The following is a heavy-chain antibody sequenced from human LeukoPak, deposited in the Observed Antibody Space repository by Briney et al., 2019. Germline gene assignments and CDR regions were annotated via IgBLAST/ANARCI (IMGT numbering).Heavy chain of an antibody. CDR2: ISGSGSSA. CDR3: AREQSYCFDY. J-gene: IGHJ4*02. V-gene: IGHV3-23*01. CDR1: GFTFSSYA. D-gene: IGHD2-15*01. Sequence: GGSLRLSCAASGFTFSSYAMTWVRQAPGEGLQWVSDISGSGSSAYYADSVRGRFTISRDNSKNTLYLQMNSLRVEDTAVYYCAREQSYCFDYWGQGTLVTVSS.